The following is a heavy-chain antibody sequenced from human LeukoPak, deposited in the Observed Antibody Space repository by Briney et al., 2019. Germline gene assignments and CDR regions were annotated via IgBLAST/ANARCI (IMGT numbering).Heavy chain of an antibody. Sequence: SETLSLTCAVYGGSFSGYYWSWIRQPPGKGLEWIGEINHSGSTNYNPSLKSRVTISVDTSKNQFSLKLSPVTAADTAVYYCARVTGYSSSWQTIDYWGQGTLVTVSS. D-gene: IGHD6-13*01. V-gene: IGHV4-34*01. CDR2: INHSGST. CDR1: GGSFSGYY. J-gene: IGHJ4*02. CDR3: ARVTGYSSSWQTIDY.